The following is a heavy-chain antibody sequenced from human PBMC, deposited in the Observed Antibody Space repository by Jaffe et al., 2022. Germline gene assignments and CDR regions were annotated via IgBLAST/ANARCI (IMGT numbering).Heavy chain of an antibody. D-gene: IGHD3-3*01. CDR1: GFTFSSYA. CDR3: AKDYSVFDYDFWSGYITH. V-gene: IGHV3-23*01. J-gene: IGHJ4*02. CDR2: ISGSGGST. Sequence: EVQLLESGGGLVQPGGSLRLSCAASGFTFSSYAMSWVRQAPGKGLEWVSAISGSGGSTYYADSVKGRFTISRDNSKNTLYLQMNSLRAEDTAVYYCAKDYSVFDYDFWSGYITHWGQGTLVTVSS.